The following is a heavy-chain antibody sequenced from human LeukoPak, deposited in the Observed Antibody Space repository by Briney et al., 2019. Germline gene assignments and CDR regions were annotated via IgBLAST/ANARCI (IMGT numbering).Heavy chain of an antibody. CDR2: ISYDGSNK. CDR3: AKEWFGESYFDY. V-gene: IGHV3-30*18. J-gene: IGHJ4*02. Sequence: GGSLRLSCAASGFTFSSYGMHWVRQAPGKGLEWVAVISYDGSNKYYADSVKGRFTISRDNSKNTLYLQMNSLRAEDTAVYYCAKEWFGESYFDYWGQGTRVTVSS. CDR1: GFTFSSYG. D-gene: IGHD3-10*01.